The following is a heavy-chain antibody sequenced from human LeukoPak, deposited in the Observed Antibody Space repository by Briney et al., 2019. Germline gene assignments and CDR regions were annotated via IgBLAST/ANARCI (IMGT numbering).Heavy chain of an antibody. V-gene: IGHV3-7*05. J-gene: IGHJ4*02. CDR2: IKQDGREK. CDR1: GFNFNNYY. D-gene: IGHD5-12*01. CDR3: ARDTSGYDPF. Sequence: GGSLRLSCAASGFNFNNYYMSWVRQAPGKGLEWVANIKQDGREKNYVDSVRGRFTISRDNAKNSLYLQSNSLRVEDTAVYYCARDTSGYDPFWGQGTLVTVSS.